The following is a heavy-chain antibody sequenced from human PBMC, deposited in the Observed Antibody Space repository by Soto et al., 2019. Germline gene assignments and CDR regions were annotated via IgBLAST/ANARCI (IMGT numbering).Heavy chain of an antibody. CDR2: ISPMFAAA. V-gene: IGHV1-69*19. Sequence: QVQLVQSGAEMKKPGSSAKVSCQSSGGTFNTYAMNWVRQAPGQGPEWMGDISPMFAAANYAPKFQGRVTITADESTGTSYMQLSSLTSEDTALYFCAREVQVHTPAFVYWGQGTLVTVSS. CDR1: GGTFNTYA. D-gene: IGHD3-10*01. CDR3: AREVQVHTPAFVY. J-gene: IGHJ4*02.